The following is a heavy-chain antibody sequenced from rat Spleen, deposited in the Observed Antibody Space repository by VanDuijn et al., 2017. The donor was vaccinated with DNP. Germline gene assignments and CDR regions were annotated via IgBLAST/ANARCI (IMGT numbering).Heavy chain of an antibody. V-gene: IGHV5-25*01. CDR2: ISTGGGTT. Sequence: EVQVVESGGGLVQPGRSMKLSCAASGFTFSNSDMAWVRQAPTKGLEWVASISTGGGTTYYRDSVKGRFTVSRDNAKSTLYLQMDSLRSEDTATYYCAITGSYWGQGVMVTVSS. J-gene: IGHJ2*01. CDR1: GFTFSNSD. CDR3: AITGSY. D-gene: IGHD5-1*01.